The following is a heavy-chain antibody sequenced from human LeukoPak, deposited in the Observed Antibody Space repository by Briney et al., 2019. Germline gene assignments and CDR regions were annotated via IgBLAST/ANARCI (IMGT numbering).Heavy chain of an antibody. Sequence: SETLSLTCTVSGYSISSGYYWGWIRQPPGKGLEWIGSIYHSGSTYYNPSLKSRVTISVDTSKDQFSLKVSSVTAADTALYYCARGGEGYYGSGSYIFAYWGQGILVTVSS. D-gene: IGHD3-10*01. V-gene: IGHV4-38-2*02. J-gene: IGHJ4*02. CDR3: ARGGEGYYGSGSYIFAY. CDR1: GYSISSGYY. CDR2: IYHSGST.